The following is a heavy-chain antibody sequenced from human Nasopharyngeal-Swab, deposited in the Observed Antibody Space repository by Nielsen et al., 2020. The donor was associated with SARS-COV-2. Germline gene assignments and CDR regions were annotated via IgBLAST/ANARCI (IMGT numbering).Heavy chain of an antibody. CDR2: ISSNGGST. V-gene: IGHV3-64*01. CDR1: GFTFSSYA. J-gene: IGHJ6*03. D-gene: IGHD3-3*01. CDR3: ARGPKRITFFGVVNRYYYYMDV. Sequence: GGSLRLSCAASGFTFSSYAMHWFRQAPGKGLEYVSAISSNGGSTYYANSVKVRFTISRDNSKNTLYLQMGSLRAEDMAVYYCARGPKRITFFGVVNRYYYYMDVWGKGTTVTVSS.